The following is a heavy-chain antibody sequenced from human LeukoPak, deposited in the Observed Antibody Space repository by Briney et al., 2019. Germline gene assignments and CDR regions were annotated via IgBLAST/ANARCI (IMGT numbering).Heavy chain of an antibody. D-gene: IGHD3-10*01. CDR2: IKSKTDGGTT. CDR1: GFTFSNAW. J-gene: IGHJ4*02. Sequence: GGSLRLSCAASGFTFSNAWMSWVRQAPGKGLEWVGRIKSKTDGGTTDYAAPVKGRFTISRDDSKNTLYLQMNSLKTEDTAVYYCTTPYYYGSGYDYWGQGTLVTVSS. V-gene: IGHV3-15*01. CDR3: TTPYYYGSGYDY.